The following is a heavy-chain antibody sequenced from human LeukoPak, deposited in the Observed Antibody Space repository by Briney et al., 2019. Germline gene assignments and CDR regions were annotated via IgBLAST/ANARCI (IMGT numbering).Heavy chain of an antibody. CDR3: ARWDYYDSSGYCY. Sequence: ASVKVSCKVSGYTFTDYYMHWVQQAPGKGLEWMGLVDPEDGETIYAEKFQGRATITADTSTDTAYMELSSLRSEDTAVYYCARWDYYDSSGYCYWGQGTLVTVSS. CDR1: GYTFTDYY. CDR2: VDPEDGET. V-gene: IGHV1-69-2*01. J-gene: IGHJ4*02. D-gene: IGHD3-22*01.